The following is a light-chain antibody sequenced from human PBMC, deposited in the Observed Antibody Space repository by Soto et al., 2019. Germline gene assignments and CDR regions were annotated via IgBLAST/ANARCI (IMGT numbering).Light chain of an antibody. V-gene: IGLV1-44*01. Sequence: QSVLSQPPSASGTPGQGVTISCSGSSSNIGTNTVKWYQQVPGTAPIILIYNGVERPSGVPDRFSGSKSGNSASLAISGLQSEDEADYYCAAWDDSVGVFGGGTKLTVL. CDR1: SSNIGTNT. CDR3: AAWDDSVGV. CDR2: NGV. J-gene: IGLJ3*02.